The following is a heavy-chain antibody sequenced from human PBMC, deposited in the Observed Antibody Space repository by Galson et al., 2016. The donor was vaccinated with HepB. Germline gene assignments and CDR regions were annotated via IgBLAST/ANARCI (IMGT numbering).Heavy chain of an antibody. J-gene: IGHJ3*02. CDR1: GDSISSYY. V-gene: IGHV4-59*01. D-gene: IGHD2-15*01. CDR2: VYRSGST. Sequence: SETLSLTCTVSGDSISSYYWNWIRQSPGKGLEWIGYVYRSGSTNYNPSLKSRVTISVDTSKNQFSLKLSSVTAADTAVYYCARESSYCRGGRCYSPDAFDIWGQGTMVTVSS. CDR3: ARESSYCRGGRCYSPDAFDI.